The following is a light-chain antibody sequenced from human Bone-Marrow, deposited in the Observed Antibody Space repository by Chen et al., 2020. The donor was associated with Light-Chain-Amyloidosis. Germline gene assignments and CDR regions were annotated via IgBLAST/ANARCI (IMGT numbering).Light chain of an antibody. Sequence: EIVMTQSPATLSVSPGERATLSYRASQSVSSNLAWYQHKPGQAPRLLIYGASTRATGIPARFSGSGSGTEFALTISSLQSEDFAVYYCQQSNNWPPWTFGQGTKVEIK. CDR2: GAS. CDR3: QQSNNWPPWT. J-gene: IGKJ1*01. CDR1: QSVSSN. V-gene: IGKV3-15*01.